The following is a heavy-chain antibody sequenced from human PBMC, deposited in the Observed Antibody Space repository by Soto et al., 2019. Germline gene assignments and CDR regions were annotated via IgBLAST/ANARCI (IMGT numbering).Heavy chain of an antibody. CDR3: TRHDSNYDFWSGSPPRYGMDV. Sequence: PGGSLRLSCAASGFTFSSYAMHWVRQAPGKGLEWVAVISYDGSNKYYADSVKGRFTISRDNSKNTLYLQMNSLRAEDTAVYYCTRHDSNYDFWSGSPPRYGMDVWGQGTTVTVSS. J-gene: IGHJ6*02. V-gene: IGHV3-30-3*01. D-gene: IGHD3-3*01. CDR2: ISYDGSNK. CDR1: GFTFSSYA.